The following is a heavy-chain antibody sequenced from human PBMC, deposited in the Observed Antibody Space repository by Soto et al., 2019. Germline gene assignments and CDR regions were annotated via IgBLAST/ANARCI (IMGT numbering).Heavy chain of an antibody. CDR1: GFIFSSYD. Sequence: PGGSLRLSCAASGFIFSSYDMSWVRQAPGKGLEWVSDISGNGGSTYYADSVKGRFTISRDNSKNTQYLQMNSLRAEDTAVYYCAKDGFITMIVVVISHFDYWGQGTLVTVSS. J-gene: IGHJ4*02. D-gene: IGHD3-22*01. V-gene: IGHV3-23*01. CDR2: ISGNGGST. CDR3: AKDGFITMIVVVISHFDY.